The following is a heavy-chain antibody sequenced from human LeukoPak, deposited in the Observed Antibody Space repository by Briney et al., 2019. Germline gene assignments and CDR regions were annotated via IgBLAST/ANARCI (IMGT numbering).Heavy chain of an antibody. CDR3: ARDRGYSYGPDY. J-gene: IGHJ4*02. CDR2: IYYSGST. V-gene: IGHV4-59*01. CDR1: GGSISSYY. Sequence: NPSETLSLTCTVSGGSISSYYWSWIRQPPGKGLEWIGYIYYSGSTNYNPSLKSRVTISVDTSKNQFSLKLSSVTAADTAVYYCARDRGYSYGPDYWGQGTLVTVSS. D-gene: IGHD5-18*01.